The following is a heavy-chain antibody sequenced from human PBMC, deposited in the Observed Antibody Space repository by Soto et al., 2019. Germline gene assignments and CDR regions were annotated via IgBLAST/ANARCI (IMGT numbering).Heavy chain of an antibody. D-gene: IGHD4-4*01. CDR3: TRDLDIGHRGHGQSNF. Sequence: SETVSLTCTISGGSISRYYWSWIRQTPGKGLEWIGYFYFSGSTNYNPSLRSRVLISIHTSRNQITLKLNSGTAGDTAVYYCTRDLDIGHRGHGQSNFWGQGKTVSVSS. V-gene: IGHV4-59*01. J-gene: IGHJ6*02. CDR2: FYFSGST. CDR1: GGSISRYY.